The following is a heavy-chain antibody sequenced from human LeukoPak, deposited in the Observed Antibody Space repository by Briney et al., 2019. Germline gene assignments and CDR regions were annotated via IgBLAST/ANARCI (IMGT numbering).Heavy chain of an antibody. Sequence: GGSLRLSCPASGFTFSSYDMHWVRQATGKGLEWVSAIGTAGDTYYPGSVKGRFTISRENAKNSLYLQMNSLRAGDTAVYYCARGGYLYGMDVWGQGTTVTVSS. CDR1: GFTFSSYD. V-gene: IGHV3-13*01. J-gene: IGHJ6*02. CDR2: IGTAGDT. D-gene: IGHD5-12*01. CDR3: ARGGYLYGMDV.